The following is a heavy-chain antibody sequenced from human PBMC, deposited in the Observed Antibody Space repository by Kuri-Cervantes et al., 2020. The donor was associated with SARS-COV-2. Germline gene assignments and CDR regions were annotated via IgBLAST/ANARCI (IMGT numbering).Heavy chain of an antibody. CDR2: ISAYNGNT. Sequence: ASVKVSCKASGYTFTSYGISWVRQAPGQGLEWMGWISAYNGNTNYAQKFQGRVTITTDESTSTAYMELSSLRSEDTAVYYCARGQGWGDWYFDLWGRGTLVTVSS. CDR1: GYTFTSYG. V-gene: IGHV1-18*01. J-gene: IGHJ2*01. CDR3: ARGQGWGDWYFDL. D-gene: IGHD7-27*01.